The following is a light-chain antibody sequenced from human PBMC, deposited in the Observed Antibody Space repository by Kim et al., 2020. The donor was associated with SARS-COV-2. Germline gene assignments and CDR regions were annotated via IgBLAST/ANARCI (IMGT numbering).Light chain of an antibody. J-gene: IGLJ2*01. CDR3: QAWDSSTVI. CDR1: KLGDKY. V-gene: IGLV3-1*01. CDR2: QNN. Sequence: SYELTQPPSVSVSPGQTASIACSGDKLGDKYASWYQQKPGQSPVLVIFQNNRRPSGIPERFSGSKSGNTATLTISGTQAMDEADYYCQAWDSSTVIFGGGPRRTVL.